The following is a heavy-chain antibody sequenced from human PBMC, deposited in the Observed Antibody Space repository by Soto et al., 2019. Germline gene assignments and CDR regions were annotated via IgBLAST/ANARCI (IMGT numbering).Heavy chain of an antibody. CDR2: ISASGRDI. D-gene: IGHD6-19*01. V-gene: IGHV3-23*01. CDR1: GLAFSTHW. Sequence: PGGSLRLSCAASGLAFSTHWMTWVRQAPGRGLEWVSGISASGRDIHYADSVKDRFTVSRDNSKNTLYLQMNSLRAEDTAIYYCAKGKTSGWYYFDYWGQGALVTVSS. J-gene: IGHJ4*02. CDR3: AKGKTSGWYYFDY.